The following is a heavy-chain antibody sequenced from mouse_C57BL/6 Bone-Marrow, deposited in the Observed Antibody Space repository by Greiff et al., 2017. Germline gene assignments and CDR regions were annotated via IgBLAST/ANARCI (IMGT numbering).Heavy chain of an antibody. Sequence: VQLQQSGAELARPGASVKLSCKASGYTFTSYGISWVKQRTGQGLEWIGEIYPRSGNTYYNEKFKGKATLTADKSSSTAYMELRSLTSEDSAVYFWAIGLSYFDDWGQGTTRTVSS. V-gene: IGHV1-81*01. J-gene: IGHJ2*01. CDR2: IYPRSGNT. CDR3: AIGLSYFDD. CDR1: GYTFTSYG.